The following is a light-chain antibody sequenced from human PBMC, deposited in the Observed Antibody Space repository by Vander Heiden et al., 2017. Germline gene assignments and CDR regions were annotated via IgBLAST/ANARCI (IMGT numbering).Light chain of an antibody. CDR3: QQSYSTPRT. CDR1: QSISSY. J-gene: IGKJ4*01. V-gene: IGKV1-39*01. CDR2: AAS. Sequence: DIQMTQSPSSLSASVGDRVTITCQASQSISSYLNWYQQKPGKAPKLLIYAASSLQSGVSSRFSGSGAGTDFTLTISSLQHEDFATYYCQQSYSTPRTFGGGTKVEIK.